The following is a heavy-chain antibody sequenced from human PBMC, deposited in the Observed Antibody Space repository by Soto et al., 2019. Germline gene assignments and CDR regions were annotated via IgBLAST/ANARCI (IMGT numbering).Heavy chain of an antibody. D-gene: IGHD4-4*01. CDR2: INPSGGST. CDR3: AKTYSNYGGGYYYGMDV. CDR1: GYTFTSYY. V-gene: IGHV1-46*01. J-gene: IGHJ6*02. Sequence: QVQLVQSGAEVKKPGASVKVSCKASGYTFTSYYMHWVRQAPGQGLEWMGIINPSGGSTSYAQKFQGRVTMTRDTSTSTVYMELSSLRSEDTAVYYCAKTYSNYGGGYYYGMDVWGQGTTVTVSS.